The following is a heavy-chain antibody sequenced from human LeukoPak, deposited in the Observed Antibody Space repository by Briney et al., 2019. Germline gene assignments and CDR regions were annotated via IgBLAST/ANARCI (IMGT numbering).Heavy chain of an antibody. V-gene: IGHV4-38-2*01. J-gene: IGHJ4*02. Sequence: SETLSLTCAVSGYSISSGYYWGWMRQPPGKGLEWIGSIYHSGSTYYNPSLKSRVTISVDTSKNQFSLKLSSVTAADTAVYYCARGGWELLRLSIDYWGQGTLVTVSS. D-gene: IGHD1-26*01. CDR2: IYHSGST. CDR1: GYSISSGYY. CDR3: ARGGWELLRLSIDY.